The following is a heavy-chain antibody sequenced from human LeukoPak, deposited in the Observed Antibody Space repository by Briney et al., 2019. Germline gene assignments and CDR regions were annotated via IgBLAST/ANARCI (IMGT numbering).Heavy chain of an antibody. CDR3: ARDYGDYGGVFDI. D-gene: IGHD4-17*01. V-gene: IGHV3-21*01. CDR2: ISSSSSYI. CDR1: GFTFSSDS. J-gene: IGHJ3*02. Sequence: GGSLRLSCAASGFTFSSDSMNLVRQAPGKGLEWVSSISSSSSYIYYADSVKGGFTISRDNAKNSAYLQMNSLRAEDTAVYYCARDYGDYGGVFDIWGQGTMVTVSS.